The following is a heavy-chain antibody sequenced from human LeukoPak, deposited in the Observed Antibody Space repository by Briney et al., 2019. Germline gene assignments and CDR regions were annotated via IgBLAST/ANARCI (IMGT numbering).Heavy chain of an antibody. CDR3: AKDDDYSNYGSMDV. V-gene: IGHV3-23*01. D-gene: IGHD4-11*01. Sequence: GGSLRLSCAASGFTFSSYAMSWVRRAPGQGLEFVSAISGSGGSTYYADSVKGRFTISRDNSKNTLYLQMNSLRAEDTAVYYCAKDDDYSNYGSMDVWGQGTTVTVSS. CDR2: ISGSGGST. CDR1: GFTFSSYA. J-gene: IGHJ6*02.